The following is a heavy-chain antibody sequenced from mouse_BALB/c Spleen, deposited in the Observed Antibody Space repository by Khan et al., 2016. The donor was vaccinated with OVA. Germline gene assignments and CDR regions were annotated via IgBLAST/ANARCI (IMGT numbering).Heavy chain of an antibody. Sequence: QVQLKESGAELVKAGASVKMSCKASGYNFTSYWMHWVKQRLGQGLEWFAETNPNNGRTYYNEKCKSKATLTVAKSSSTAYMLLSGPTFEDSAVYYCARIKKIVATYFDYWGQGTTLTGSS. CDR3: ARIKKIVATYFDY. CDR1: GYNFTSYW. D-gene: IGHD1-1*01. J-gene: IGHJ2*01. V-gene: IGHV1S81*02. CDR2: TNPNNGRT.